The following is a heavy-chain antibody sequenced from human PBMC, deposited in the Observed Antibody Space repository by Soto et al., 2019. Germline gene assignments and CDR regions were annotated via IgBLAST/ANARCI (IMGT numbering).Heavy chain of an antibody. CDR3: ARNYYGSGVDY. CDR1: GCSMRSGSYH. CDR2: IYYSGSS. J-gene: IGHJ4*02. D-gene: IGHD3-10*01. V-gene: IGHV4-31*03. Sequence: TLSLTCPVSGCSMRSGSYHWSWIRQHPGKGLEWIGNIYYSGSSYYNPSLKSRATISIDTSKDQFSLKLSSVTAADTAVYYCARNYYGSGVDYWGQGTLVTVSS.